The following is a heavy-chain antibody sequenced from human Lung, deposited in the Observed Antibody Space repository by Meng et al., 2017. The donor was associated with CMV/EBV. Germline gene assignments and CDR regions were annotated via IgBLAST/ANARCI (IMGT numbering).Heavy chain of an antibody. V-gene: IGHV4-30-4*08. CDR3: ARALDTAMVTFDY. CDR1: GGSISSGDYY. CDR2: IYYSGST. Sequence: QVQLAESGPGLVKPSQPLSLTCTVSGGSISSGDYYWSWIRQPPGKGLEWIGYIYYSGSTYYNPSLKSRVTISVDTSKNQFSLKLSSVTAADTAVYYCARALDTAMVTFDYWGQGTLVTVSS. D-gene: IGHD5-18*01. J-gene: IGHJ4*02.